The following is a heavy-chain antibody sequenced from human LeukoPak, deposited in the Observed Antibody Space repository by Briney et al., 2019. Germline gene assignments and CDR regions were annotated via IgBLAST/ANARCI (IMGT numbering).Heavy chain of an antibody. CDR3: ARKDYDTSGYFDLDY. J-gene: IGHJ4*02. CDR2: INGGGSGI. V-gene: IGHV3-74*01. Sequence: PGGSLRLSCAASGFTFSSYSMNWVRQAPGKGPVWVSRINGGGSGITYADSVKGRFTISRDNAKNTLYLQMNSLRVDDTAVYYCARKDYDTSGYFDLDYWGQGTLVTVSS. CDR1: GFTFSSYS. D-gene: IGHD3-22*01.